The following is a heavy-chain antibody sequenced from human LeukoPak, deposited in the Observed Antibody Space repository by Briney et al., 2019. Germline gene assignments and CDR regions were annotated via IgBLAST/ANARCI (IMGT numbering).Heavy chain of an antibody. Sequence: GGSLRLSCAASGFTVSSYYMSWVRQAPGKGLEWVSGIGAGGTFTYYADSVKGRFTISRDNSRNTLYLQMNSLRAEDTAVYYCAREVGDDYNSYYFDYWGQGTLVTVSS. V-gene: IGHV3-53*01. CDR3: AREVGDDYNSYYFDY. CDR1: GFTVSSYY. CDR2: IGAGGTFT. D-gene: IGHD5-24*01. J-gene: IGHJ4*02.